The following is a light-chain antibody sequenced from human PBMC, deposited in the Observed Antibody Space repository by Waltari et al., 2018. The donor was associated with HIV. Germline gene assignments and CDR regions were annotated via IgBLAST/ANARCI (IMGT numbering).Light chain of an antibody. CDR3: LQHHSYPLT. CDR1: QGIRNG. J-gene: IGKJ1*01. Sequence: DIQMTQSPSSLSASVGARVTITCRASQGIRNGLGWYQQKPGKAPKRLIYTASTLQSGVPSRFSGSGSGTEFTLTISSLQPEDFATYYCLQHHSYPLTFGQGTKVDIK. CDR2: TAS. V-gene: IGKV1-17*01.